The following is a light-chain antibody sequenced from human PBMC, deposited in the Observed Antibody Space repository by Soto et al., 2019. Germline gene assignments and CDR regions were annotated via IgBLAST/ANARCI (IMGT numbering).Light chain of an antibody. V-gene: IGKV2-28*01. J-gene: IGKJ1*01. CDR3: MQGLQART. Sequence: EIVLSQSPPSLSVTPGEAASISCRSSQSLLHSDGFNYLDWFLQKPGQSPQLLIYLGSHRASGVPDRFSGSGSGTDFTLKITRVEAEDVGVYYCMQGLQARTFGQGTKVEIK. CDR2: LGS. CDR1: QSLLHSDGFNY.